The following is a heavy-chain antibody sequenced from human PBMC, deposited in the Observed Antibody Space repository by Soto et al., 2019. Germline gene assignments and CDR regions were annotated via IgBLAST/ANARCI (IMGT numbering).Heavy chain of an antibody. D-gene: IGHD7-27*01. CDR2: ISSSSSVI. V-gene: IGHV3-48*01. CDR3: ARDLSWGSNWYYYMDV. Sequence: EVQLVESGGGLVQPGGSLRLSCATSGFILSDCAMNWVRQAPGKGLEWVSYISSSSSVIDYADSLKGRFTVSRDNARNSLYLQMNSLRVEDTAVYYCARDLSWGSNWYYYMDVWGKGTTVTVSS. CDR1: GFILSDCA. J-gene: IGHJ6*03.